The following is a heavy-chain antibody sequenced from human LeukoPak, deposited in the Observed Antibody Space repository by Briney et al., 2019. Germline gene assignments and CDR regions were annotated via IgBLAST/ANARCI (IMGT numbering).Heavy chain of an antibody. Sequence: PGGSLRLSCAASGFTFSSYGMHWVRQAPGKGLEWVAFIRRDGSNKYYADSVKGRFTISRDNSKNTLYLQMNSLRAEDTAVYYCAKDLVLRYFDWSPGWFDPWGQGTLVTVSS. J-gene: IGHJ5*02. V-gene: IGHV3-30*02. CDR2: IRRDGSNK. D-gene: IGHD3-9*01. CDR1: GFTFSSYG. CDR3: AKDLVLRYFDWSPGWFDP.